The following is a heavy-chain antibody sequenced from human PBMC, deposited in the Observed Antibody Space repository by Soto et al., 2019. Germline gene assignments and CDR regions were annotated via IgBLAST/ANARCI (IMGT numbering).Heavy chain of an antibody. V-gene: IGHV3-30*18. J-gene: IGHJ4*02. Sequence: PGGSLRLSCAASGFTFSSYGMHWVRQAPGKGLEWVAVISYDGSNKYYADSVKGRFTISRDNSKNTLYLQMNSLRAEDTAVYYCAKGHVGIAAAVERSAPYFDYWGQGTLVTVSS. CDR3: AKGHVGIAAAVERSAPYFDY. CDR1: GFTFSSYG. D-gene: IGHD6-13*01. CDR2: ISYDGSNK.